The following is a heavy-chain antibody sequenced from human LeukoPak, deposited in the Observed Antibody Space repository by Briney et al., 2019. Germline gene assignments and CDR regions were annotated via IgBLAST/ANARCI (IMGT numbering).Heavy chain of an antibody. J-gene: IGHJ3*02. V-gene: IGHV3-30*18. D-gene: IGHD3-3*01. CDR3: AKDYDFWSGYSLAFDI. CDR1: GFTFSSYG. Sequence: GRSLRLSCVASGFTFSSYGMHWVRQAPGKGLEWVAVISYDGSNKYYADSVKGRFTISRDNSMNTLYLQMNSLRAEDTAVYYCAKDYDFWSGYSLAFDIWGQGTMVTVSS. CDR2: ISYDGSNK.